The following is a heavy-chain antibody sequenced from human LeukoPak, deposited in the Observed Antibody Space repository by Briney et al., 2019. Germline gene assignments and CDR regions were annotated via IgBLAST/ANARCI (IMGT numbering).Heavy chain of an antibody. V-gene: IGHV3-64D*06. J-gene: IGHJ4*02. CDR2: IGSNGRST. CDR1: GFTFDNYE. Sequence: GGSLRLSCSASGFTFDNYEMHWVRQAPGKGLEYVSGIGSNGRSTYNADFVKGRFTISRDNSKNTLFLQPTSLRAEDTAVYYCVNQISGWVYWGQGTLVTVSS. D-gene: IGHD6-19*01. CDR3: VNQISGWVY.